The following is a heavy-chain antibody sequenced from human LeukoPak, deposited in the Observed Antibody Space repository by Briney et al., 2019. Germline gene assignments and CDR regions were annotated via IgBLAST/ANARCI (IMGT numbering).Heavy chain of an antibody. D-gene: IGHD3-22*01. CDR1: GFTFDDYA. CDR2: ISWNSGSI. Sequence: GGSLRLSCAASGFTFDDYAMHWVRQAPGKGLEWVSGISWNSGSIGYADSVKGRFTISRDNAKNSLYLQMNSLGAEDTAFYYCASDRRSDSSGYAFDIWGQGTMVTVSS. CDR3: ASDRRSDSSGYAFDI. V-gene: IGHV3-9*01. J-gene: IGHJ3*02.